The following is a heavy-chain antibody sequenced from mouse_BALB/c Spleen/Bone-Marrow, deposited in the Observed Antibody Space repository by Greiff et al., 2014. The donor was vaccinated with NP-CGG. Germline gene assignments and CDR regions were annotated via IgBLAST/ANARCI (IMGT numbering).Heavy chain of an antibody. CDR3: ARRDDGYVFFDY. V-gene: IGHV1-4*01. CDR2: INPSSGYT. D-gene: IGHD2-3*01. Sequence: VQLQQSGAELARPGASVKMSCRASGYTFTTYTIHWVRQRPGQGLEWIGYINPSSGYTNYNQKFKDKATLTADKSSSTAYMQLSSRTSEDSAVYYCARRDDGYVFFDYWGQGTTLTVSS. CDR1: GYTFTTYT. J-gene: IGHJ2*01.